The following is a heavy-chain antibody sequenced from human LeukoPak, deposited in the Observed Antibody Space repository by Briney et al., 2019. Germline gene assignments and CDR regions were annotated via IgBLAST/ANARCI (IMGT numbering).Heavy chain of an antibody. CDR2: IKPDGSEK. Sequence: PGGSLRLSCAASGFTFSTSWMSWVRQAPGKGLEWVAYIKPDGSEKYYVDTVKGRFTISRDNAKNSLYLQMNSLRAEDTAVYYCAKSWAYWGQGTLVTVSS. D-gene: IGHD3-16*01. V-gene: IGHV3-7*02. CDR3: AKSWAY. CDR1: GFTFSTSW. J-gene: IGHJ4*02.